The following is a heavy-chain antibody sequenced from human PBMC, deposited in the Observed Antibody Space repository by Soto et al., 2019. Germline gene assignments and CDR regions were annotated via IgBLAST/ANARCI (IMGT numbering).Heavy chain of an antibody. J-gene: IGHJ6*02. CDR2: INAGNGNT. V-gene: IGHV1-3*01. CDR1: GYTFTSYA. Sequence: ASVKVSCKASGYTFTSYAMHWVRQAPGQRLEWMGWINAGNGNTKYSQKFQGRVTITRDTSASTAYMELSSLRSEDTAVYYCARWYSSSWYYYYGMDVWGQGTTVTVSS. CDR3: ARWYSSSWYYYYGMDV. D-gene: IGHD6-13*01.